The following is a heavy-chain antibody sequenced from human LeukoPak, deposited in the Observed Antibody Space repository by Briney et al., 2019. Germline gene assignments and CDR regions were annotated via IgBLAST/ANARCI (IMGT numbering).Heavy chain of an antibody. CDR2: FDPEDGET. CDR1: GYTLTELS. J-gene: IGHJ4*02. D-gene: IGHD3-22*01. Sequence: ASVKVSCKVSGYTLTELSMHWVRQAPGKGLEWMGGFDPEDGETIYARKFQGRVTMTEDTSTDTAYMELSSLRSEDTAVYYCAMRYYDSSGYRLFDYWGQGTLVTVSS. V-gene: IGHV1-24*01. CDR3: AMRYYDSSGYRLFDY.